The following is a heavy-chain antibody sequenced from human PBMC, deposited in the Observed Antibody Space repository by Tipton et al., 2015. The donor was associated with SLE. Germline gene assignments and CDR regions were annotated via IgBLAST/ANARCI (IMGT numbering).Heavy chain of an antibody. D-gene: IGHD2-8*02. CDR3: ARVPDGYCSGGVCYLYYYYYGMDV. V-gene: IGHV3-48*01. CDR1: GFAFSTYS. Sequence: SLRLSCAASGFAFSTYSMNWVRQAPGTGLEWISYITSSDGTIYYADSVKGRFTISRDNAKNSLYLQMNSLRAEDTAVYYCARVPDGYCSGGVCYLYYYYYGMDVWGQGTTVTVSS. J-gene: IGHJ6*02. CDR2: ITSSDGTI.